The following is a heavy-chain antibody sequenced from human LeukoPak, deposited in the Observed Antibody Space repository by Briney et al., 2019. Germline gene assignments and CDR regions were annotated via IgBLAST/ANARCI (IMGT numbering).Heavy chain of an antibody. CDR2: ISGSGGST. J-gene: IGHJ5*02. CDR3: AKVLRVVTAHWFDP. Sequence: GRSLRLSCAASGFTFSSYAMSWVRQAPGKGLEWVSAISGSGGSTYYADSVKGRFTISRDNSKNTLYLQMNSLRAEDTAVYYCAKVLRVVTAHWFDPWGQGTLVTVSS. V-gene: IGHV3-23*01. D-gene: IGHD2-21*02. CDR1: GFTFSSYA.